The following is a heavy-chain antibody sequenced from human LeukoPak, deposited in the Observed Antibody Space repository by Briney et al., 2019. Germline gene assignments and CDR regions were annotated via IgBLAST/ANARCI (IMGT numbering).Heavy chain of an antibody. CDR1: GFTFSSHL. J-gene: IGHJ4*02. CDR3: VRKFVTRD. V-gene: IGHV3-74*01. CDR2: VKSDGTAT. Sequence: GGSLRLSCAASGFTFSSHLMHWVRQAQGTGLVWVSSVKSDGTATNYADSVKGRFIISRDNAKNTLYLQMNSLRVEDTAVYYCVRKFVTRDWGQGTLVTVSS. D-gene: IGHD2-2*01.